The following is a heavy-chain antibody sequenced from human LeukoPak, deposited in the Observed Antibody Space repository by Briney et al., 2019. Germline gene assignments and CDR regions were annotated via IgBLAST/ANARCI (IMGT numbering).Heavy chain of an antibody. CDR3: AKFGGTFGGVITKPDVPYYFDY. CDR2: IRYDGSNK. Sequence: GGSLRLSCAASGFTFSSYGMHWVRQAPGKGLEWVAFIRYDGSNKYYADSVKGRFTISRDNSKNTLYLQMNSLRAEDTAVYYCAKFGGTFGGVITKPDVPYYFDYWGQGTLVTVSS. V-gene: IGHV3-30*02. J-gene: IGHJ4*02. D-gene: IGHD3-16*02. CDR1: GFTFSSYG.